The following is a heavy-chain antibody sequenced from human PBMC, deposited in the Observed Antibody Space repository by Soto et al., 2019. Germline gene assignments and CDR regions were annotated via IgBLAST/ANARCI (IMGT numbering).Heavy chain of an antibody. J-gene: IGHJ4*02. Sequence: SSETLSLTCSVSGGSISGDYYWSWIRQSPEKGLEWIGYIYYSGSTYYNPSLKSRVTISVDTSKNQFSMKLSSVTAADTAVYYCERLYMIGSKYYFDYWGQGTLVTVS. CDR2: IYYSGST. CDR3: ERLYMIGSKYYFDY. V-gene: IGHV4-31*03. D-gene: IGHD3-22*01. CDR1: GGSISGDYY.